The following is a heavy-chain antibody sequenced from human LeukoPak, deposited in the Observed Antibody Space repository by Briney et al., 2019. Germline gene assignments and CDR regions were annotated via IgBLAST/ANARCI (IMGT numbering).Heavy chain of an antibody. D-gene: IGHD2-15*01. CDR3: ARGAGPGYCSGGSCYSADY. CDR2: IRYDGSNK. J-gene: IGHJ4*02. V-gene: IGHV3-30*02. Sequence: PGGSLRLSCAASGFTFSSYGMHWVCQAPGKWLEWVAFIRYDGSNKYYADSVKGRFTISRDNAKNSLYLQMNSLRAEDTAVYYCARGAGPGYCSGGSCYSADYWGQGTLVTVSS. CDR1: GFTFSSYG.